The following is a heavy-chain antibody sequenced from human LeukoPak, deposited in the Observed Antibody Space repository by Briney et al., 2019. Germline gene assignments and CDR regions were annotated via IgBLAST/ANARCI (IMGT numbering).Heavy chain of an antibody. J-gene: IGHJ4*02. D-gene: IGHD6-6*01. CDR3: ARSYSSSSLALGY. CDR2: ITGSGGGT. V-gene: IGHV3-23*01. CDR1: AFTFSTYA. Sequence: GGSLRLSCAASAFTFSTYAMSWVRQAPGKGLEWVSTITGSGGGTSYADSVKGRFTISRDNSKNTLYLQMNSLRAEDTAVYYCARSYSSSSLALGYWGQGALVTVSS.